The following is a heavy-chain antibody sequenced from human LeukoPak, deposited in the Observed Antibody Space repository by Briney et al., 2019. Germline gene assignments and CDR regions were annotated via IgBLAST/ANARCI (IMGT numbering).Heavy chain of an antibody. V-gene: IGHV3-20*01. CDR1: GFTFDDYG. CDR2: INWNGGST. Sequence: GGSLRLSCAASGFTFDDYGMSWVRQAPGKGLEWVSGINWNGGSTGYADSVKGRFTISRDNAKNSLYLQMSSLRAEDTALYHCARDLGYYYGSGSYDYWGQGTLVTVSS. CDR3: ARDLGYYYGSGSYDY. D-gene: IGHD3-10*01. J-gene: IGHJ4*02.